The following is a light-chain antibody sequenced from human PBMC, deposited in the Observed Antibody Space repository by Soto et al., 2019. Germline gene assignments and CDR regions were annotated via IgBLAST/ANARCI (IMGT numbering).Light chain of an antibody. CDR2: DAS. V-gene: IGKV1-5*01. Sequence: DIHMTQSPSTLSASVGDRVTISLRASQNIFTYLAWYQQKPGKAPKLLIFDASTLQRGVPPRFSGSGSGTEFTLTISSLQPDDFATYYCQHYTLYSASFGPGTKVDI. CDR1: QNIFTY. CDR3: QHYTLYSAS. J-gene: IGKJ3*01.